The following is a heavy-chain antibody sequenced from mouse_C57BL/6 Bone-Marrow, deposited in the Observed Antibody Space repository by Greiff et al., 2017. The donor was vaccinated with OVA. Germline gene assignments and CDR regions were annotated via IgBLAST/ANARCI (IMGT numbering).Heavy chain of an antibody. J-gene: IGHJ2*01. D-gene: IGHD1-1*01. V-gene: IGHV3-6*01. Sequence: VQLKQSGPGLVKPSQSLSLTCSVTGYSITSGYYWNWIRQFPGNKLEWMGYISYDGSNNYNPSLKNRISITRDTSKNQFFLKLNSVTTEDTATYYCAREVTTVVGDFDYWGQGTTLTVSS. CDR2: ISYDGSN. CDR1: GYSITSGYY. CDR3: AREVTTVVGDFDY.